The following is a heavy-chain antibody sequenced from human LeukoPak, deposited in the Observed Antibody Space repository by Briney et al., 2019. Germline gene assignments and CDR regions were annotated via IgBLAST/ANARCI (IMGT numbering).Heavy chain of an antibody. V-gene: IGHV3-74*01. Sequence: PGGSLRLSCVASGSSIRNIWMSWVRQAPGKGPVWVSRINSDGSSTSYADFVKGRFTISRDNAKNTLYLQMNSLRAEDTAVYYCARDPPEWELPQDYWGRGTLVAVSS. J-gene: IGHJ4*02. CDR3: ARDPPEWELPQDY. D-gene: IGHD1-26*01. CDR2: INSDGSST. CDR1: GSSIRNIW.